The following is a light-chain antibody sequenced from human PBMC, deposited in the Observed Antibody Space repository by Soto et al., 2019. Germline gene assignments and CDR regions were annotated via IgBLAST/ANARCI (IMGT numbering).Light chain of an antibody. CDR3: QQSYSTPKT. J-gene: IGKJ1*01. Sequence: DIQMTQSPSSVSASVGDRVTITCRASQDITSYLNWYQQNPGKAPKLLIYAASSLQSGVPPRFSGSGSGTDFTLTISSLQPEDFATYYCQQSYSTPKTFGQGTKVDIK. V-gene: IGKV1-39*01. CDR2: AAS. CDR1: QDITSY.